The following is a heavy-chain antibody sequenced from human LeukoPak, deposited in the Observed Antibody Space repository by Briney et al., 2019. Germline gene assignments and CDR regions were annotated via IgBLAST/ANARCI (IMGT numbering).Heavy chain of an antibody. V-gene: IGHV3-48*03. CDR1: GFTFSSYE. Sequence: GGSLRLSCAASGFTFSSYEMNWVRQAPGKGLEWVSYISSSGSTIYYADSVKGRFTISRGNAKNSLYLQMNSLRAEDTAVYYCARDSYYDFWSGYRSPPYYFDYWGQGTLVTVSS. CDR2: ISSSGSTI. D-gene: IGHD3-3*01. J-gene: IGHJ4*02. CDR3: ARDSYYDFWSGYRSPPYYFDY.